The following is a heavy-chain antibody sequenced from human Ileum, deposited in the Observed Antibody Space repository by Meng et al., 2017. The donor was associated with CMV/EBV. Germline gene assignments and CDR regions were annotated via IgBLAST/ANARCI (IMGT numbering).Heavy chain of an antibody. Sequence: LQVQGPGPGLVKPSEPLSLTCTGSGGSISTSSYYWGWIRQSPGKGLEWIGSVYYNGITYYNPSLNSRAILSLDTSKNQFSLKLDSVTAADTAVYYCGRDNSGFVDYWGQGALVTVSS. CDR2: VYYNGIT. J-gene: IGHJ4*02. CDR3: GRDNSGFVDY. V-gene: IGHV4-39*07. CDR1: GGSISTSSYY. D-gene: IGHD3-22*01.